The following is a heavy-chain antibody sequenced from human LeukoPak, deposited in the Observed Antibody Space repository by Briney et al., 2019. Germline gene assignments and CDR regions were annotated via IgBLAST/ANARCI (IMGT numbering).Heavy chain of an antibody. CDR1: GGSISSYY. D-gene: IGHD3-16*01. J-gene: IGHJ4*02. V-gene: IGHV4-59*01. Sequence: PSETLSLTCIVSGGSISSYYWSWIRQPPGKGLEWIGYIYYSGSANYNPSLKSRVIISVDTSENHFSLKLSSVTVADAAVYYCARDKSGGSRLDSWGQGTLVTVSS. CDR2: IYYSGSA. CDR3: ARDKSGGSRLDS.